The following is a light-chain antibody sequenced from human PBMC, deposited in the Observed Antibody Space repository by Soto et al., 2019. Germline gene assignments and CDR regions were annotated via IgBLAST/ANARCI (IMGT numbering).Light chain of an antibody. J-gene: IGKJ1*01. Sequence: DIVLTQSPATLSLSPGERATRTCRASQSVSSFLAWYQQKPGQAPRLLIYGASIRATGIPARFSGSGSGRDFTLTISSLEPEDFAVYYCQQRSNWPPWTFGQGTKVEIK. V-gene: IGKV3-11*02. CDR1: QSVSSF. CDR3: QQRSNWPPWT. CDR2: GAS.